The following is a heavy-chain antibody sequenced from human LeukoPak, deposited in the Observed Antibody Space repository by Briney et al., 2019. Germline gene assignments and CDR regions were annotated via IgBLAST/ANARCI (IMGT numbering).Heavy chain of an antibody. CDR1: GGSFSGYY. CDR3: GRRTDCTNGVCDLWGAFDI. V-gene: IGHV4-34*01. CDR2: INHSGST. D-gene: IGHD2-8*01. Sequence: SETLSLTCAVSGGSFSGYYWSWIRQPPRKGLEWIGEINHSGSTNYNPSLQSRVTIPVDTSTNQPSLNLSSVTAADTAVYYCGRRTDCTNGVCDLWGAFDIWGQGTMVTVSS. J-gene: IGHJ3*02.